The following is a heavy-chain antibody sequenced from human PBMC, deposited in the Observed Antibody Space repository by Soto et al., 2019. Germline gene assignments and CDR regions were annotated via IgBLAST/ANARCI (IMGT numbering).Heavy chain of an antibody. Sequence: QVQLVQSGAEVKKPGASVKVSCKASGYTFTSYGISWVRQAPGQGLEWMGWISAYNGNTNYAQKLQGRVTMTPDTSTSTAYMELRSLRSGDTAVYYCARDHGVDTAMVTNFDYWGQGTLVTVSS. D-gene: IGHD5-18*01. CDR1: GYTFTSYG. CDR3: ARDHGVDTAMVTNFDY. J-gene: IGHJ4*02. CDR2: ISAYNGNT. V-gene: IGHV1-18*01.